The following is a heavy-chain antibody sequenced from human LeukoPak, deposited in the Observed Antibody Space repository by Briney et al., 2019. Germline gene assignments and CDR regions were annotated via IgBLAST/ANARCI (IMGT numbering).Heavy chain of an antibody. Sequence: PGGSLRLSCAASGFTFSSYAMSWVRQAPGKGLEWVSAISGSGGSTYYADSVKGRFTISRDNSKNTLYLQMNSLRAEDTAVYYCARAAEGFGYIFTLPLRGYYYCGMNVWGQGTTVIVSS. CDR2: ISGSGGST. J-gene: IGHJ6*02. CDR1: GFTFSSYA. D-gene: IGHD5-18*01. V-gene: IGHV3-23*01. CDR3: ARAAEGFGYIFTLPLRGYYYCGMNV.